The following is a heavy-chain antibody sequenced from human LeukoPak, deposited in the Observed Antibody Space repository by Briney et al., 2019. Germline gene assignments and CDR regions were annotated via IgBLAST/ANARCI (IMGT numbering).Heavy chain of an antibody. Sequence: SETLSLTCGVSGGSFSGFYWSWIRQSPGKGLEWLGEINHSGNRKSNPSLKNRLTMSIDTSKKHVSLNLTSVTAADTAVYYCARFGFEYDIASGIHFYYMDVWGTGTTVTVSS. J-gene: IGHJ6*03. CDR2: INHSGNR. CDR1: GGSFSGFY. CDR3: ARFGFEYDIASGIHFYYMDV. V-gene: IGHV4-34*10. D-gene: IGHD3-10*01.